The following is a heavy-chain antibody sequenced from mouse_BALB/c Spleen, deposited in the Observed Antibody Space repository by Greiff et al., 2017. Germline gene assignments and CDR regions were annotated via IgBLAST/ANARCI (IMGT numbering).Heavy chain of an antibody. CDR2: INSNGGST. CDR3: ARDPQLPYYAIDY. J-gene: IGHJ4*01. Sequence: EVKLKQSGAGLVTPGRTLKISCAASGFTLTSYGMPWVRQTPDKRLELVATINSNGGSTYYPDSVKCRFTISRDNAKNTLYLQMSSLKSEDTAMYYCARDPQLPYYAIDYWGQGTSVTVSS. D-gene: IGHD3-1*01. V-gene: IGHV5-6-3*01. CDR1: GFTLTSYG.